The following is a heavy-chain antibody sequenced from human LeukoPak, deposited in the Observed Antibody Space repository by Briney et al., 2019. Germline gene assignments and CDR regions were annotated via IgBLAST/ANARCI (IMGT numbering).Heavy chain of an antibody. Sequence: GGPLILSCAASGFIFSSYWMHWVHQAPGKGLVWVSRINSDGSSTTYADSVKGRFTISRDNAKNTLYLEMNSLRAVDTGVYYCAREPVGGRPDYGGQGTLVIVSS. D-gene: IGHD1-26*01. CDR2: INSDGSST. CDR3: AREPVGGRPDY. CDR1: GFIFSSYW. V-gene: IGHV3-74*03. J-gene: IGHJ4*02.